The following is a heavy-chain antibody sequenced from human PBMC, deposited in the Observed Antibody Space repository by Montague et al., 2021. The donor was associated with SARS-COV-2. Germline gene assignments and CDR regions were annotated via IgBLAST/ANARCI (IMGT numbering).Heavy chain of an antibody. CDR1: GVSISGTNYY. V-gene: IGHV4-39*02. D-gene: IGHD5-12*01. CDR3: ARRGRKLLPVATTIGGFDI. Sequence: SETLSLTCSVSGVSISGTNYYWGWIRQPPGKGLEWIGSAAYSGSTHYXPSLKSRVTISVDTSKNHFSLKLSSVTAADTAVYYCARRGRKLLPVATTIGGFDIWGQGTMVTVSS. CDR2: AAYSGST. J-gene: IGHJ3*02.